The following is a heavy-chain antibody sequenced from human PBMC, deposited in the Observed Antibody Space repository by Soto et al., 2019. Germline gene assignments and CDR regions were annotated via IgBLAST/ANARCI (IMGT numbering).Heavy chain of an antibody. Sequence: SETLSLTCPVSGVSIRSYYWSWIRQSPGKGLEWIGYIYYSGSPDYNASLKSRVTMSVDTSKNEFSLKLSSVTAADTAVYYCARRARGSSTFYYYYYMDVWGKGTTVTVSS. D-gene: IGHD1-26*01. V-gene: IGHV4-59*08. CDR2: IYYSGSP. CDR3: ARRARGSSTFYYYYYMDV. J-gene: IGHJ6*03. CDR1: GVSIRSYY.